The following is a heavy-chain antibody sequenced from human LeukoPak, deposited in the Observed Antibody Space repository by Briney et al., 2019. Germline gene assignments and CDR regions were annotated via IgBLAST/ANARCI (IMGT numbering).Heavy chain of an antibody. D-gene: IGHD3-16*02. CDR3: ARHWTYYDYVWGSYRPYYFDY. CDR2: IYHGGRT. Sequence: PSETLSLTCTVSGYSISSGYYWGWIRQTPGKGLEWIGYIYHGGRTDYNPSLKSRVTISVDTSKNQFSLKLSSVTAADTAVYYCARHWTYYDYVWGSYRPYYFDYWGQGTLVTVSS. CDR1: GYSISSGYY. V-gene: IGHV4-38-2*02. J-gene: IGHJ4*02.